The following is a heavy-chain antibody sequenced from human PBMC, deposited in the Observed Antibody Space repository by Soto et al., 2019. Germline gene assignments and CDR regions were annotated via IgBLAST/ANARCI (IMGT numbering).Heavy chain of an antibody. CDR2: ISYDGSNK. V-gene: IGHV3-30*18. D-gene: IGHD5-18*01. Sequence: GGSLRLSCAASGFTFSSYGMHWVRQAPGKGLEWVAVISYDGSNKYYADSVKGRFTISRDNSKNTLYLQMNSLRAEDTAVYYCAKDRYSYGYRNSDYFDYWGQGTLVTVSS. CDR1: GFTFSSYG. CDR3: AKDRYSYGYRNSDYFDY. J-gene: IGHJ4*02.